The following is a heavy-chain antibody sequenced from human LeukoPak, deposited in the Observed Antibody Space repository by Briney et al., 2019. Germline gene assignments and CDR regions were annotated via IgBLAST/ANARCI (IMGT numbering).Heavy chain of an antibody. J-gene: IGHJ6*02. D-gene: IGHD6-13*01. CDR1: SVSIRSFY. V-gene: IGHV4-59*08. CDR3: ARARTSSWYSSFVYYYYGMDV. CDR2: VYNSGSA. Sequence: SETLSLTCSISSVSIRSFYWNWIRQPPGKPLEWIGYVYNSGSANYIPSLRSRLTISLDTSKNQVSLNLTSVTAADTAVYYCARARTSSWYSSFVYYYYGMDVWGQGTTVTVSS.